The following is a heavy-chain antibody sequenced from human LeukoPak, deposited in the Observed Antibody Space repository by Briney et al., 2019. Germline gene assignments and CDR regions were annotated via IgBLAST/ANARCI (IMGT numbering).Heavy chain of an antibody. V-gene: IGHV1-69*01. CDR3: AREPDTAMFDY. D-gene: IGHD5-18*01. Sequence: VASVKVSCKASGGTFSSYAISWVRQAPGQGLEWMGGIIPIFGTANYAQKFQGRVTITADESMSTAYKELSSLRSEDTAVYYCAREPDTAMFDYWGQGTLVTVSS. CDR2: IIPIFGTA. J-gene: IGHJ4*02. CDR1: GGTFSSYA.